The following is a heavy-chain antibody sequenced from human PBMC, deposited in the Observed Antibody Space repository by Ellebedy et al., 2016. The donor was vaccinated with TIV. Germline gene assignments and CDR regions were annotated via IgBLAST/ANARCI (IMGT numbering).Heavy chain of an antibody. V-gene: IGHV1-2*02. Sequence: AASVKVSYKASGYTFTDYYVNWVRQAPGQGLEWLGWFTPNSGGTIYSEKFQGRVTMTTDTSINTAYMELNRLRSDDTAIYYCARGVGANWFDSWGQGTLVTVSS. CDR1: GYTFTDYY. CDR3: ARGVGANWFDS. D-gene: IGHD1-26*01. CDR2: FTPNSGGT. J-gene: IGHJ5*01.